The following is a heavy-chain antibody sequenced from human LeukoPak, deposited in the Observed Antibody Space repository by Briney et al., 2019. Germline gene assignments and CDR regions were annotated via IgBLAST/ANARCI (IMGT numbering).Heavy chain of an antibody. CDR2: IYHSGST. Sequence: SETLSLTCTVSGYSISSGYYWGWIRQPPGKGLEWIGSIYHSGSTYCNPSLKSRVTISVDTSKNQFSLKLSSVTAADTAVYYCARRFEQWLPYNWFDPWGQGTLVTVSS. J-gene: IGHJ5*02. D-gene: IGHD6-19*01. CDR3: ARRFEQWLPYNWFDP. CDR1: GYSISSGYY. V-gene: IGHV4-38-2*02.